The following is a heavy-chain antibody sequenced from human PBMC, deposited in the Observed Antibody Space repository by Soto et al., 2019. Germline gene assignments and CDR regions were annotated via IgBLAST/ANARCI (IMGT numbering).Heavy chain of an antibody. D-gene: IGHD3-3*01. J-gene: IGHJ6*02. Sequence: GGSLRLSCAASGFTFSSYGMHWVRQAPGKGLEWVAVISYDGSNKYYADSVKGRFTISRDNSKNTLYLQMNSLRAEDTAVYYCAKDSTGYYDFWSGYHYYYYGMDVWGQGTTVNVSS. CDR1: GFTFSSYG. CDR3: AKDSTGYYDFWSGYHYYYYGMDV. CDR2: ISYDGSNK. V-gene: IGHV3-30*18.